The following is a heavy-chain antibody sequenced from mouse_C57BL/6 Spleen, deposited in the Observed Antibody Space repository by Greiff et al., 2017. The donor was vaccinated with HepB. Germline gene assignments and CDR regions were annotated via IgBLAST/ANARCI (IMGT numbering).Heavy chain of an antibody. D-gene: IGHD1-1*01. CDR2: IYPGSGNT. CDR1: GYSFTSYY. Sequence: VQLQESGPELVKPGASVKISCKASGYSFTSYYIHWVKQRPGQGLEWIGWIYPGSGNTKYNEKFKGKATLTADTSSSTAYMQRSSLTSEDSAVYYCARPSTVVATDYFDYWGQGTTLTVSS. CDR3: ARPSTVVATDYFDY. V-gene: IGHV1-66*01. J-gene: IGHJ2*01.